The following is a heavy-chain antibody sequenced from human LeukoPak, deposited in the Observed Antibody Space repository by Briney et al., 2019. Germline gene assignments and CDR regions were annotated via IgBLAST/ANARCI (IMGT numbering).Heavy chain of an antibody. J-gene: IGHJ6*03. D-gene: IGHD3-3*01. Sequence: GGSLRLSCAASGFTFSDAWMSWVRQAPGKGLEWVGRIKSKTDGGTTDYAAPVKGRFTISRDDSKNTLYLQTNSLKTEDTAVYYCTTDYDFWSRYFFYYMDVWGKGTTVTVSS. CDR2: IKSKTDGGTT. V-gene: IGHV3-15*01. CDR1: GFTFSDAW. CDR3: TTDYDFWSRYFFYYMDV.